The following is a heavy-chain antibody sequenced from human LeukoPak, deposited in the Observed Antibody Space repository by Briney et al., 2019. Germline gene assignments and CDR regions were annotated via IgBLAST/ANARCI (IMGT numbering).Heavy chain of an antibody. CDR1: GGSISSGGYY. V-gene: IGHV4-31*03. CDR3: ATDSSGYYVGYFDY. D-gene: IGHD3-22*01. Sequence: SETLSLTCTVSGGSISSGGYYWSWIRQHPGKGLEWIGYIYYSGSTYYNPSLKSRVTISVDTSKNQFSLKLSSVTAADTAVYYCATDSSGYYVGYFDYWGQGTLVTVSS. CDR2: IYYSGST. J-gene: IGHJ4*02.